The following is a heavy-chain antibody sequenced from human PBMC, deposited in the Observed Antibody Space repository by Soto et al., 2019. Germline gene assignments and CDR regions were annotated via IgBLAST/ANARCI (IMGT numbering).Heavy chain of an antibody. CDR2: ISSSSSYI. Sequence: GGSLRLSSAASGFTFSSYSMNWVRQAPGKGLEWVSSISSSSSYIYYADSVKGRFTISRDNAKNSLYLQMNSLRAEDTAVYYCARVPPEGIVWGGILFDYWGQGTLVTVSS. CDR3: ARVPPEGIVWGGILFDY. D-gene: IGHD2-15*01. V-gene: IGHV3-21*01. CDR1: GFTFSSYS. J-gene: IGHJ4*02.